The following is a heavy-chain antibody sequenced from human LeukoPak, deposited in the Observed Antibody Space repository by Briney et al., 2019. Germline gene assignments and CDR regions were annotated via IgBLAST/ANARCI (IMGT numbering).Heavy chain of an antibody. D-gene: IGHD6-19*01. V-gene: IGHV3-11*04. CDR2: ISGNGGVI. CDR1: GFTFSDNY. Sequence: PGGSLRLSCAASGFTFSDNYMTWVRQAPGKGLESLSYISGNGGVIQYADSVKGRFTISRDNAKNSLSLQMNSLRAEDTAVYFCARDRVGWLVLNRFDLWGRGTLVTVSS. CDR3: ARDRVGWLVLNRFDL. J-gene: IGHJ2*01.